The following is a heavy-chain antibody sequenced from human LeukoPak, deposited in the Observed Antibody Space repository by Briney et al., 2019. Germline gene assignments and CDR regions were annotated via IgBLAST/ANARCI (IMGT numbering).Heavy chain of an antibody. Sequence: GESLKISCKGSGYSFTSYWIGWVRQMPGKGLEWMGIIYPGDSDTRYSASFQGQVTISADKSISTAYLQWSSLKASDTAMYYCARLRSAGRYQGVGNWFDPWGQGTLVTVSS. V-gene: IGHV5-51*01. CDR2: IYPGDSDT. CDR3: ARLRSAGRYQGVGNWFDP. CDR1: GYSFTSYW. D-gene: IGHD1-14*01. J-gene: IGHJ5*02.